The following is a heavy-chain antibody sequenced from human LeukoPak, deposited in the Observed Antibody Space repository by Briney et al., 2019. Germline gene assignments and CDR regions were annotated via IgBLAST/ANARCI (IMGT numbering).Heavy chain of an antibody. V-gene: IGHV3-23*01. CDR2: ISGSGGST. CDR1: GFIFSTYW. CDR3: AEDRTPYSSSSGDY. J-gene: IGHJ4*02. Sequence: GGSLRLSCGISGFIFSTYWMNWVRQAPGKGLEWVSAISGSGGSTYYADSVKGRFTISRDNSKNMLYLQMNSLRAEDTAVYYCAEDRTPYSSSSGDYWGQGTLVTVSS. D-gene: IGHD6-6*01.